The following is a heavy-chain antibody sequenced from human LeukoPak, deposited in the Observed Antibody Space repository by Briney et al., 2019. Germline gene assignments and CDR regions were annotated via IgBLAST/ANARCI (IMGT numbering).Heavy chain of an antibody. CDR3: ARGTDTYCYDSSGYYPFDY. Sequence: MTSETLSLTCTVSGGSISSGSYYWSWIRQPAGKGLEWIGRIYTSGSTNYNPSLKSRVTISVDTSKNQFSLKLSSVTAADTAVYYCARGTDTYCYDSSGYYPFDYWGQGTLVTVSS. CDR2: IYTSGST. V-gene: IGHV4-61*02. CDR1: GGSISSGSYY. J-gene: IGHJ4*02. D-gene: IGHD3-22*01.